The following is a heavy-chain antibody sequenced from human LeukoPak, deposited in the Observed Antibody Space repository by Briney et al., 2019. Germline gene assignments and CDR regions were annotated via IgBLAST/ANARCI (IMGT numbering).Heavy chain of an antibody. J-gene: IGHJ4*02. Sequence: LGESLKISCKGSRYSFTSYWIGWVRQMPGKGLEWMWIIYPGDSDTRYSPSFQGQVTISADKSISTAYLQWNSLKASDTAMYYCARFVGACSGGSCYSDYWGQGTLVTVSS. V-gene: IGHV5-51*01. CDR3: ARFVGACSGGSCYSDY. D-gene: IGHD2-15*01. CDR1: RYSFTSYW. CDR2: IYPGDSDT.